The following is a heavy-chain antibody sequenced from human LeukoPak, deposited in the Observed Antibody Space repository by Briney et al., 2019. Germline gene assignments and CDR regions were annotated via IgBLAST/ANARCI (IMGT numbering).Heavy chain of an antibody. Sequence: GGSLRLSCAASGFTFSNYAMHWVRQAPGKGLEWVTFIRYDGNNKYYADSEKGRFTISRDNSKNTLYLQMNSLRAEDTGVYYCAKVNAQMWLRSYFDYWGQGTLVTVSS. V-gene: IGHV3-30*02. CDR1: GFTFSNYA. D-gene: IGHD5-12*01. CDR2: IRYDGNNK. J-gene: IGHJ4*02. CDR3: AKVNAQMWLRSYFDY.